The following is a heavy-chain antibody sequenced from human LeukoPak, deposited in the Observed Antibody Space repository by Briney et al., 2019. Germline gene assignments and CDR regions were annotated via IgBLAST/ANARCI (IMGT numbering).Heavy chain of an antibody. Sequence: TSETLSLTCTVSGGSISSYYWSWIRQPPGKGLEWIGYIYYSGSTNYNPSLKSRVTISVDTSKNQFSLKLSSVTAADTAVYYCARLIAGHNRAYFDYWGQGTLVTVSS. J-gene: IGHJ4*02. CDR3: ARLIAGHNRAYFDY. CDR1: GGSISSYY. CDR2: IYYSGST. D-gene: IGHD3-16*02. V-gene: IGHV4-59*08.